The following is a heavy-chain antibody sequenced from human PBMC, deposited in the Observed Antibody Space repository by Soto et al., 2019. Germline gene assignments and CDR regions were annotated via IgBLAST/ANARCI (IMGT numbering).Heavy chain of an antibody. V-gene: IGHV3-33*01. J-gene: IGHJ1*01. CDR2: IWYDGSNK. CDR3: AGMYYYDISGSTAEYFQP. CDR1: GFTFSSYG. Sequence: GGVLRLSCAASGFTFSSYGMHWVRQAPGKGLEWVAVIWYDGSNKYYANSVKGRFTISRDNSKNTLYLQMNSLRAEDTAVYYCAGMYYYDISGSTAEYFQPWGQGNLVTISS. D-gene: IGHD3-22*01.